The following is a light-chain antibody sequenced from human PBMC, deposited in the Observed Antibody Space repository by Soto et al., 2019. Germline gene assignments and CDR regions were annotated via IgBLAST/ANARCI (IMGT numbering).Light chain of an antibody. V-gene: IGLV1-47*01. J-gene: IGLJ2*01. CDR3: AAWEDSLSAYVV. Sequence: QSVLTQPPSASGTPGQRVTISCSGSSSNIGSNYVYWYQQLPGTAPKLLIYRNNQRPSGVPDRFSGSKSGTSASLAISGLRSEDEADYYCAAWEDSLSAYVVFGGGTKLTVL. CDR1: SSNIGSNY. CDR2: RNN.